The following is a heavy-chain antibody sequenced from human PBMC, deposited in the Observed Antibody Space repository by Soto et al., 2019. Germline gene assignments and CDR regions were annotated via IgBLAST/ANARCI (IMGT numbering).Heavy chain of an antibody. J-gene: IGHJ5*02. CDR1: GGTFSSDA. CDR3: AREDYDNSGDLYP. D-gene: IGHD3-22*01. V-gene: IGHV1-69*06. CDR2: YVPIFGTA. Sequence: QVQLVQSGAEVKKPGSSVKVSCKASGGTFSSDAISWVRQAPGQGLEWMGGYVPIFGTANYAQKFQGRVTIPADKSTSPVYMELSSLRSEDTAVYYGAREDYDNSGDLYPEGQGTLVTVSS.